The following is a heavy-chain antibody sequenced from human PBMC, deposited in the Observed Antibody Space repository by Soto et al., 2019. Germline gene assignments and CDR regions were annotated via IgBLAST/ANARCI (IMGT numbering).Heavy chain of an antibody. CDR1: GDAFSSYA. Sequence: QLVQSGPEVKKPGSSVKVSCKSVGDAFSSYAVSWVRQAPGQGLEWMGGIIPTFGTVKYAQKYQGRATITANESTRLSYMELSSLKSEDTAVYYCAREDGDYGHPYLDYWGKGTLICVSS. D-gene: IGHD3-10*01. J-gene: IGHJ4*02. CDR3: AREDGDYGHPYLDY. CDR2: IIPTFGTV. V-gene: IGHV1-69*01.